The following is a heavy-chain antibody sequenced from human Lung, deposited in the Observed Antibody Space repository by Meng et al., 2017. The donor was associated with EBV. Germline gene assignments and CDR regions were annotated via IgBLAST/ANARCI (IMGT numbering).Heavy chain of an antibody. J-gene: IGHJ4*02. CDR2: IYYRGIT. D-gene: IGHD4-23*01. CDR3: ARGADEYGGNAFDF. CDR1: GASISSAYNY. V-gene: IGHV4-31*03. Sequence: GPVLWESAPTLRLCSSVLGASISSAYNYWTWIRQRPGRGLEGIGYIYYRGITYYNPSLQSRLTISADTSKNQFSLMLTSLTAADTAVYYCARGADEYGGNAFDFWGQGALVTVSS.